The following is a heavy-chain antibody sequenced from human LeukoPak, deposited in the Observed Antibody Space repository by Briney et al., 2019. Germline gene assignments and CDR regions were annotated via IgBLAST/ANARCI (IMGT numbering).Heavy chain of an antibody. D-gene: IGHD6-19*01. CDR3: AKGGYSSVWLDIWYYYYYMDV. V-gene: IGHV3-23*01. CDR1: GFTFSSYA. J-gene: IGHJ6*03. Sequence: PGGSLRLSCAASGFTFSSYAMSWVRQAPGKGLEWDSAISGSGGGTYYADSVKGRFTISRDNSKNTLYLQMNSLGAEDTAVYYCAKGGYSSVWLDIWYYYYYMDVWGKGTTVTVSS. CDR2: ISGSGGGT.